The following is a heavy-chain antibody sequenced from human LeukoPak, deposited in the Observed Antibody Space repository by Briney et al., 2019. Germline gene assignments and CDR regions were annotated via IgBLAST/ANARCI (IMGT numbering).Heavy chain of an antibody. V-gene: IGHV3-13*01. D-gene: IGHD3-16*01. CDR2: IGTAGDT. J-gene: IGHJ4*02. CDR3: ARGSFGGAVLH. Sequence: GGSLRLSCGISGFSISDNYMTWVRQATGKGLEWVSTIGTAGDTYYPGSVKGRFTISRENAKNSLYLQMNSLRAGDTAVYYCARGSFGGAVLHWGQGTLVTVSS. CDR1: GFSISDNY.